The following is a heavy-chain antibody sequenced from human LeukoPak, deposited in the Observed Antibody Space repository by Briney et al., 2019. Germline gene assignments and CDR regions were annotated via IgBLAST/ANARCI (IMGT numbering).Heavy chain of an antibody. V-gene: IGHV5-51*01. CDR1: GYSFTSYW. J-gene: IGHJ5*02. CDR3: ARRVYGSGSFLAGFDP. CDR2: IYPGDSDT. Sequence: HGESLKISCKGSGYSFTSYWIGWVRQMPGKGLEWMGIIYPGDSDTRYSPSFQGRVTISADKSISTAYLQWSSLKASDTAMYYCARRVYGSGSFLAGFDPWGQGTLVTVSS. D-gene: IGHD3-10*01.